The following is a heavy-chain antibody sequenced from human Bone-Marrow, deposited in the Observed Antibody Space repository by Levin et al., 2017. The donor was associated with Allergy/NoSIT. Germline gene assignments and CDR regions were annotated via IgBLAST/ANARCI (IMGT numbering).Heavy chain of an antibody. V-gene: IGHV3-48*01. J-gene: IGHJ6*02. CDR3: ARDMGQLWVDKDYYFAMDV. Sequence: QTGGSLRLSCAASGFAFTPYSMNWVRQAPGKGLEWLSYISPRGDSIYYADSVRGRFTISRDNGKNSLYLQMNRLRAEDTAVYYCARDMGQLWVDKDYYFAMDVWGQGTTVIVSS. CDR1: GFAFTPYS. D-gene: IGHD5-18*01. CDR2: ISPRGDSI.